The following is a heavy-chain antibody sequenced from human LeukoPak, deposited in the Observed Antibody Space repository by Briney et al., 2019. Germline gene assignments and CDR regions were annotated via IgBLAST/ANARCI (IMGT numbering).Heavy chain of an antibody. D-gene: IGHD3-10*01. J-gene: IGHJ4*02. CDR3: AKGTILYGSGSYYYFDY. CDR2: ISGSGGST. CDR1: GFTFSSYG. Sequence: GGTLRLSCAASGFTFSSYGMSWVRQAPGKGLGWVSAISGSGGSTYYADSVKGRFTISRDNSKNTLYLQMNSLRAEDTAVYYCAKGTILYGSGSYYYFDYWGQGTLVTVSS. V-gene: IGHV3-23*01.